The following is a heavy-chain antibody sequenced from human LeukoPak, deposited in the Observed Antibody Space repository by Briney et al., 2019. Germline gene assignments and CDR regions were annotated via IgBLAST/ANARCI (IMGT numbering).Heavy chain of an antibody. CDR1: GFTVSSNY. CDR2: IYSGGST. V-gene: IGHV3-66*02. J-gene: IGHJ4*02. D-gene: IGHD5-24*01. CDR3: ARGAGYNYPVGY. Sequence: QPGGSLRLSCAASGFTVSSNYMSWVRQAPGKGLEWVSVIYSGGSTYYADSVKGRYTIYRDNSKNTLYLQMNSLRAEDTAVYYCARGAGYNYPVGYWGQGTLVTVSS.